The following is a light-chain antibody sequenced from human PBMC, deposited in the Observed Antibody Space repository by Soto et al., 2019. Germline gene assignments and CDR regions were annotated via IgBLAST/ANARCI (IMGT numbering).Light chain of an antibody. CDR1: SSDIGGYNF. Sequence: QSALAQPASVSGSPGQSITISCTGTSSDIGGYNFVSWYQHYPGKAPQLMIYGVTNRPSGVSHRFSGSKSGNTASLTISGLXAEDEXDYXXSSXTSTXPLAVFGPGTRSPS. V-gene: IGLV2-14*03. CDR2: GVT. J-gene: IGLJ1*01. CDR3: SSXTSTXPLAV.